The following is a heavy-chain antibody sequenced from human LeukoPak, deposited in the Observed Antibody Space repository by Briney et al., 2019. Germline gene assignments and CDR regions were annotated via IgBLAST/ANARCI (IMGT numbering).Heavy chain of an antibody. D-gene: IGHD6-13*01. CDR3: AKDYRWAFDY. J-gene: IGHJ4*02. CDR2: ISGSGGST. CDR1: GFTFSSYA. Sequence: GGSLRLSCAASGFTFSSYAMSWVRQAPGKGQERVSAISGSGGSTYYADSVKGRFTISRDNSKNTLYLQMNSLRAEDTAVYYCAKDYRWAFDYWGQGTLVTVSS. V-gene: IGHV3-23*01.